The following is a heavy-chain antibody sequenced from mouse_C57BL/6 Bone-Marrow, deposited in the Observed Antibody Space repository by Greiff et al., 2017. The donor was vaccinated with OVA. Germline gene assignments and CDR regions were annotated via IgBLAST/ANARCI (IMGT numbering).Heavy chain of an antibody. J-gene: IGHJ4*01. D-gene: IGHD2-3*01. CDR3: ARGYDGYYCYYAMDY. Sequence: VQLQQSGAELVRPGASVKLSCKASGYTFTDYYINWVKQRPGQGLEWIARIYPGSGNTYYNEKFKGKATLTAEKSSSTAYMQLSSLTSEDSAVYFCARGYDGYYCYYAMDYWGQGTSVTVSS. CDR1: GYTFTDYY. CDR2: IYPGSGNT. V-gene: IGHV1-76*01.